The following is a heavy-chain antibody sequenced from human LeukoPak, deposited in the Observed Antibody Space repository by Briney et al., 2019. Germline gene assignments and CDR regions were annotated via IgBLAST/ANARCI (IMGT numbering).Heavy chain of an antibody. J-gene: IGHJ5*02. Sequence: ASVKVSCKASGYTFTSYDINWVRQATGQGLEWMGWMNPNSGNTGYAQKLQGRVTMTRNTSISTAYMELSSLRSEDTAVYYCARDSRDTAMVSWGQGTLVTVSS. V-gene: IGHV1-8*01. CDR3: ARDSRDTAMVS. CDR1: GYTFTSYD. D-gene: IGHD5-18*01. CDR2: MNPNSGNT.